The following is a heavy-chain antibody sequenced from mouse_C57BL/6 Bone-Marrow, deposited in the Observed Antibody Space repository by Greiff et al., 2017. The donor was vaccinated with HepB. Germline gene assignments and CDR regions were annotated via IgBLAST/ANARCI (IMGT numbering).Heavy chain of an antibody. D-gene: IGHD1-1*01. V-gene: IGHV5-4*01. CDR2: ISDGGSYT. Sequence: DVKLVESGGGLVKPGGSLKLSCAASGFTFSSYAMSWVRQTPEKRLEWVATISDGGSYTYYPDNVKGRFTISRDNAKNNLYLQMSHLKSEDTAMYYCAREGGVLRSLFYAMDYWGQGTSVTVSS. J-gene: IGHJ4*01. CDR3: AREGGVLRSLFYAMDY. CDR1: GFTFSSYA.